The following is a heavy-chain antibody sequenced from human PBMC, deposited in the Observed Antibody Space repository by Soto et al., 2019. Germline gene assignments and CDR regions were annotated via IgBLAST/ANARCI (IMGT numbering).Heavy chain of an antibody. V-gene: IGHV1-46*01. Sequence: ASVKVSCKASGYTFTSYYMHLVRQAPGQGLEWMGIISPNDGSTSYAQKFQGRVTMTRDTSTSTVYMELRSLRSDDTAVYYCARDATRLRLLPDYWGQGTLVTVSS. CDR3: ARDATRLRLLPDY. J-gene: IGHJ4*02. CDR1: GYTFTSYY. D-gene: IGHD2-21*02. CDR2: ISPNDGST.